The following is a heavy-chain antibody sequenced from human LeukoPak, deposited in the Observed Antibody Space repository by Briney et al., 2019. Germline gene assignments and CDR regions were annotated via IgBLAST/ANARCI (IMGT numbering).Heavy chain of an antibody. J-gene: IGHJ4*02. V-gene: IGHV4-34*01. CDR1: GGSFSGYY. D-gene: IGHD3-22*01. CDR2: INHSGSA. Sequence: SETLSLTCAVYGGSFSGYYWSWIRQLPGKGLEWIGEINHSGSANYNPSLKSRVTISVDTSKNQFSLKLSSVTAADTAVYYCARATMYYYDSSGYPPNYWGQGTLVTVSS. CDR3: ARATMYYYDSSGYPPNY.